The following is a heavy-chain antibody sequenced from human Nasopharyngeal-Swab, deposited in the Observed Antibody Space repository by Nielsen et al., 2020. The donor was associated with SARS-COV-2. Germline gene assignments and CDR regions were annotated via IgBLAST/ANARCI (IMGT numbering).Heavy chain of an antibody. D-gene: IGHD6-19*01. Sequence: GGSLRLSCKGSGYSFTSYWIGWVRQMPGKGLEWMGIIYPGDSDTRYSPSFQGQVTISADKSISTAYLQWSSLKASDTAMYYCARRSYSSGWNAFDIWGQGTMVTVSS. V-gene: IGHV5-51*01. CDR2: IYPGDSDT. CDR3: ARRSYSSGWNAFDI. J-gene: IGHJ3*02. CDR1: GYSFTSYW.